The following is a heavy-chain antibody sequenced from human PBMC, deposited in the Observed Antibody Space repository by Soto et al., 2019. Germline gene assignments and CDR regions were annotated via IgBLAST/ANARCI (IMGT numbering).Heavy chain of an antibody. CDR2: INAGNGNT. V-gene: IGHV1-3*01. CDR1: GYTFTNYA. CDR3: ARLNGDPSLNYYYGMDV. J-gene: IGHJ6*02. Sequence: ASVKVSCKASGYTFTNYAMHWVRQAPGQRLEWMGWINAGNGNTRYSQKFQGRVTITRDTSASTAYMELSSLRSEDTAVYYCARLNGDPSLNYYYGMDVWGQGTTVTVSS. D-gene: IGHD3-10*01.